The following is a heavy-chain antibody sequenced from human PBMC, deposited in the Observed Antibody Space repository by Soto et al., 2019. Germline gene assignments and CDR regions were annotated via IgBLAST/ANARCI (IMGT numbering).Heavy chain of an antibody. V-gene: IGHV4-59*01. Sequence: SETLSLTCTVSGGSISSYYWSWIRQPPGKGLEWIGYIYYSGSTNYNPSLKSRVTISVDTSKNQFSLKLSSVTAADTAVYYCARNPLVGYDSSGYSYWFDPWGQGTLGTVSS. CDR1: GGSISSYY. D-gene: IGHD3-22*01. CDR3: ARNPLVGYDSSGYSYWFDP. J-gene: IGHJ5*02. CDR2: IYYSGST.